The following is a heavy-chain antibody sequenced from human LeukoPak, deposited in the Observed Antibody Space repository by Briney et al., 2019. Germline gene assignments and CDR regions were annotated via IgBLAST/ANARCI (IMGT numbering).Heavy chain of an antibody. D-gene: IGHD2-2*01. CDR3: AKGYCRGNSCYDDRGAFDY. CDR2: IYYSGRT. CDR1: GGSITSYY. V-gene: IGHV4-59*08. Sequence: PSETLSLTCSVSGGSITSYYWSWIRQPPGKGLEWIGYIYYSGRTNYNSSLKSRVTISVDTSKNQFSLKLRSVTAADTAVYYCAKGYCRGNSCYDDRGAFDYWGQGTLVTVSS. J-gene: IGHJ4*02.